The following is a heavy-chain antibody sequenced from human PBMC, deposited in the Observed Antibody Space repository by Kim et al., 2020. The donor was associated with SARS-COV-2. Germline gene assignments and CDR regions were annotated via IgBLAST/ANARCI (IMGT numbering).Heavy chain of an antibody. CDR3: ASPYDSSAFDI. Sequence: GGSLRLSCAASGFTVSSNYITWVRQAPGKGLEWVSVIYSGGSTYYAHSVKGRFTISRDNSKNTLYLQMNSLRAEDTAVYYCASPYDSSAFDIWGQGTMVTVSS. CDR1: GFTVSSNY. CDR2: IYSGGST. J-gene: IGHJ3*02. D-gene: IGHD3-22*01. V-gene: IGHV3-66*01.